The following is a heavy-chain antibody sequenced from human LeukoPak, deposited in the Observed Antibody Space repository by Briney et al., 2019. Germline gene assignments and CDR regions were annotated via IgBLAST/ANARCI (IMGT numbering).Heavy chain of an antibody. V-gene: IGHV1-2*04. CDR3: ARDRRPQYYYYYAMDV. CDR2: INPNSGGT. Sequence: ASVKVSCKASGYIFTGYYMHWVRQAPGQGLEWMGWINPNSGGTNYAQTFQGWVTMTRDTSISTAYMGLSSLRSEDTAVYYCARDRRPQYYYYYAMDVWGQGTTVTVSS. J-gene: IGHJ6*02. CDR1: GYIFTGYY.